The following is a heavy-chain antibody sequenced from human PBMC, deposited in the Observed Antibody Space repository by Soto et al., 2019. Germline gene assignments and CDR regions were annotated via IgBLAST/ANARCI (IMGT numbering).Heavy chain of an antibody. D-gene: IGHD1-26*01. Sequence: PSETLSLTCTVSGGSISSYYWSWIRQPPGKGLEWIGYIYYSGSTNYNPSLKSRVTISVDTSKNQFSPKLSSVTAADTAVYYCARDRGSHNWFDPWGQGTLVTVSS. CDR1: GGSISSYY. CDR3: ARDRGSHNWFDP. CDR2: IYYSGST. J-gene: IGHJ5*02. V-gene: IGHV4-59*01.